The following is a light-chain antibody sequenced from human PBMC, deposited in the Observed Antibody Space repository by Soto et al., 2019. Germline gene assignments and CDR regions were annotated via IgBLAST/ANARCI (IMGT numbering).Light chain of an antibody. CDR1: SANIGAAYN. Sequence: QSVLTQPPSVSGAPGQRVTISCTGSSANIGAAYNVDWYQQLPGTAPKLLIYGNNNRPSGVPARFSGSKSGTSASLAIAGLQAEDEADYYCSSFTSSITYVFGTGTKVTVL. V-gene: IGLV1-40*01. CDR2: GNN. CDR3: SSFTSSITYV. J-gene: IGLJ1*01.